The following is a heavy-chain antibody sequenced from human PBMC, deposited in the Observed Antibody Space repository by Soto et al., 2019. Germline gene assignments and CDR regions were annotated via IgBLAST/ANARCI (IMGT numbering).Heavy chain of an antibody. J-gene: IGHJ4*02. CDR3: AARITIFGVTVAPFDY. V-gene: IGHV3-9*01. D-gene: IGHD3-3*01. CDR1: GFTFDDYA. Sequence: GGSLRLSCAASGFTFDDYAMHWVRQAPGECLEWVSCISWNSGSIGYADSVKGRFTISRDNAKNSLYLQMNSLRAEDTALYYCAARITIFGVTVAPFDYWGQGTLVTVSS. CDR2: ISWNSGSI.